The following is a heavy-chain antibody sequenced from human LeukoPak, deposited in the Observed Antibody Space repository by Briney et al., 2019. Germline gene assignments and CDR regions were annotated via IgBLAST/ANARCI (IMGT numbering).Heavy chain of an antibody. Sequence: PGGSLRLSCAASGFTFSSYGMHWVRQAPGKGLEWVSIISYDASYQNYGDSVKGRFTISRDNSKNTVYLQMNNLRGEDAAVYFCERDPQPWVLSGPVDHWGQGILVTVSS. CDR1: GFTFSSYG. CDR2: ISYDASYQ. V-gene: IGHV3-30*03. J-gene: IGHJ4*02. CDR3: ERDPQPWVLSGPVDH. D-gene: IGHD1-26*01.